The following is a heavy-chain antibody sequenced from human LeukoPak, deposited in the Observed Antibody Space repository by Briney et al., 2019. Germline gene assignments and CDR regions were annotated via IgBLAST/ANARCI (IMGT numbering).Heavy chain of an antibody. Sequence: ASETLSLTCTVSGGSISSYYWSWIRQPPGKGLEWIGYIYYSGSTNYNPSLKSRVTISVDTSKNQFSLKLSSVTAADTAVYYCERLKRDGYNRLLDWWGQGTLVTVSS. V-gene: IGHV4-59*08. CDR1: GGSISSYY. D-gene: IGHD5-24*01. CDR3: ERLKRDGYNRLLDW. J-gene: IGHJ4*02. CDR2: IYYSGST.